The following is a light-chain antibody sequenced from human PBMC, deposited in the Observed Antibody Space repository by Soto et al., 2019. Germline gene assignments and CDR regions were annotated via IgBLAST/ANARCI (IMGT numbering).Light chain of an antibody. CDR2: SND. Sequence: ALTQSPSASGTPGQRVSISCSGSTSNIGTNTVSWYQHVPGTAPKLLIYSNDQRPSAVPGRFSGSKSGTSASLAISGLLSEDEADYYCATWDDSLNVVFGGGTQLTVL. CDR3: ATWDDSLNVV. J-gene: IGLJ2*01. CDR1: TSNIGTNT. V-gene: IGLV1-44*01.